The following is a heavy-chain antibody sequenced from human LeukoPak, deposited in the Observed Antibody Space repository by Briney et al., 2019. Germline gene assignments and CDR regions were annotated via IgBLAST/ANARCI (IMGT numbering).Heavy chain of an antibody. V-gene: IGHV3-66*01. Sequence: GGSLRLSCAASGFTVSSNYMSWVRQAPGKGLEWVSVTYSGGSTYYADSVKGRFTISRDNSKSTLYLQINSLRAEDTAVYYCAREGNYYDMDVWGQGTTVTVSS. CDR3: AREGNYYDMDV. CDR2: TYSGGST. CDR1: GFTVSSNY. J-gene: IGHJ6*02.